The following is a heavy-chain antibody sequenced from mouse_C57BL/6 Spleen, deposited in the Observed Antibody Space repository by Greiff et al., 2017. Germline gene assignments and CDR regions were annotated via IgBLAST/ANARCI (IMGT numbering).Heavy chain of an antibody. J-gene: IGHJ2*01. CDR2: IYPGDGDT. CDR3: ARSNYGSSYVSYFDY. Sequence: QVQLQQSGAELVKPGASVKISCKASGYAFSSYWMNWVKRRPGKGLEWIGQIYPGDGDTNYNGKFKGKATLTADKSSSTAYMQLSSLTSEDSAVYFCARSNYGSSYVSYFDYWGQGTTLTVSS. D-gene: IGHD1-1*01. V-gene: IGHV1-80*01. CDR1: GYAFSSYW.